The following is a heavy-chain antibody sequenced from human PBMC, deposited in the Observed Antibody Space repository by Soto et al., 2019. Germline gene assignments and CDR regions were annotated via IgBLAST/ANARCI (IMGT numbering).Heavy chain of an antibody. J-gene: IGHJ5*02. CDR3: ARVYYDILTGSGWFDP. CDR1: GGSISSYY. V-gene: IGHV4-59*01. D-gene: IGHD3-9*01. Sequence: SETLSLTCTVSGGSISSYYWSWIRQPPGKGLEWIGYIYYSGSTNYNPSLKSRVTISVDTSKNQFSLKLSSVTAADTAVYYCARVYYDILTGSGWFDPWGQGTLVTVSS. CDR2: IYYSGST.